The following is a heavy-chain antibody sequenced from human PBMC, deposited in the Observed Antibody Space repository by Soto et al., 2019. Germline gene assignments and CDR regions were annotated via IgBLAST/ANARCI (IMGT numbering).Heavy chain of an antibody. J-gene: IGHJ5*02. CDR2: ISGSGGST. Sequence: EVQLLESGGGLVQPGGSLRLSCAASGFTFSSYAKSWVRQAPGKGLEWVTAISGSGGSTYYADSVKGRFTISRDNSKNTLYLQMNSLRAEDTAVYYCAKDPMTTVTTNWFDPWGQGTLVTVSS. V-gene: IGHV3-23*01. CDR1: GFTFSSYA. D-gene: IGHD4-4*01. CDR3: AKDPMTTVTTNWFDP.